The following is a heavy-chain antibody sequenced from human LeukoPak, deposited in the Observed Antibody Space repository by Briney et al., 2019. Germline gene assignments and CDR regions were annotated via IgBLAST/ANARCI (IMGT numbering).Heavy chain of an antibody. CDR3: AVAAARYYYYMDV. J-gene: IGHJ6*03. D-gene: IGHD6-13*01. CDR1: GFTFSSYE. Sequence: GGSLRLSCAASGFTFSSYEMNWVRQAPGKGLEWVSYISSSGSTIYYADSVKGRFTISRDNSKNTLYLQMNSLRAEDTAVYYCAVAAARYYYYMDVWGKGTTVTVSS. V-gene: IGHV3-48*03. CDR2: ISSSGSTI.